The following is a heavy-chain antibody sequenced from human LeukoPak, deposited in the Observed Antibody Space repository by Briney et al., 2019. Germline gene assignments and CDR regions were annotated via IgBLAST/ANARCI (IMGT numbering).Heavy chain of an antibody. V-gene: IGHV6-1*01. CDR1: GDSVSSNSAA. Sequence: SQTLSLTCAISGDSVSSNSAAWNWIRQSPSRGLEWLGRTYYRSKWYNDYAVSVKSRITISPDTSKNQFSLQLNSVTSEDTAVYYCAREKSRGYYYDSSGHIDYWGQGTLVTVSS. CDR3: AREKSRGYYYDSSGHIDY. CDR2: TYYRSKWYN. D-gene: IGHD3-22*01. J-gene: IGHJ4*02.